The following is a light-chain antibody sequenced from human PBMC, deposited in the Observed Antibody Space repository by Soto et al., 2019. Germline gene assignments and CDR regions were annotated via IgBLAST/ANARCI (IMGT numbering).Light chain of an antibody. CDR3: QQYNNWLLT. CDR2: DAS. CDR1: QGISGR. Sequence: DLQLTQSPSTLSGSVGDRVTITCRASQGISGRLAWYQQKAGYAPKLLIYDASSLESGVPSRFSGSVSGTDFTLTISSLQSEDFAVYYCQQYNNWLLTVCGGTKVDI. V-gene: IGKV1-5*01. J-gene: IGKJ4*01.